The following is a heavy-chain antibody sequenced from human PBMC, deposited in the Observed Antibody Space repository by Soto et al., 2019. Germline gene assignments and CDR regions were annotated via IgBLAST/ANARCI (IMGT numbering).Heavy chain of an antibody. CDR3: AKARYYDSTGYLYYFDY. J-gene: IGHJ4*02. D-gene: IGHD3-22*01. Sequence: GGSLRLSCAAPGITFSNYAMSWVRQAPGKGLEWVSSITGSGDYAYYADSVKGRFTISRDNSKNTLYLQMNSLRAEDTAVYYCAKARYYDSTGYLYYFDYWGQGTLVTVSS. V-gene: IGHV3-23*01. CDR2: ITGSGDYA. CDR1: GITFSNYA.